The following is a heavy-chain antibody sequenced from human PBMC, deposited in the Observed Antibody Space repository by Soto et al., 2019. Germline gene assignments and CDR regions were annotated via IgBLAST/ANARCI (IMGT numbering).Heavy chain of an antibody. CDR1: GFPFSNAC. CDR3: TISLRRGY. J-gene: IGHJ4*02. V-gene: IGHV3-15*07. D-gene: IGHD5-12*01. CDR2: IKSKTDGGTT. Sequence: PGGSMRLSISASGFPFSNACMNWVRQAPGKGLEWVGRIKSKTDGGTTDYAAPVKGRFTISRDDSKNTLYLQMNSLKTEDTAVYYCTISLRRGYWGQGTLVTVSS.